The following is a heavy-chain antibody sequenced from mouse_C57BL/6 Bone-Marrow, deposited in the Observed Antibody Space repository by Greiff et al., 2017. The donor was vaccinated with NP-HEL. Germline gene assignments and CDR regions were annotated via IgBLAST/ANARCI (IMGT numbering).Heavy chain of an antibody. J-gene: IGHJ1*03. CDR2: IYPGNSDT. CDR1: GYTFTSYW. D-gene: IGHD2-9*01. V-gene: IGHV1-5*01. Sequence: EVMLVESGTVLARPGASVKMSCKTSGYTFTSYWMHWVKQRPGQGLEWIGAIYPGNSDTSYNQKFKGKAKLTAVTSASTAYMELSSLTNEDSAVYYCTRRLLWLRHWYFDVWGTGTTVTVSS. CDR3: TRRLLWLRHWYFDV.